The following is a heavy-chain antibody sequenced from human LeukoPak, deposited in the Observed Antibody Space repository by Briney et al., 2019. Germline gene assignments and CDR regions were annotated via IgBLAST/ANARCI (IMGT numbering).Heavy chain of an antibody. J-gene: IGHJ4*02. CDR2: IIPIFGTA. CDR1: GGTFSSYA. Sequence: SVKVSCKASGGTFSSYAISWVRQAPGQALEWMGGIIPIFGTANYAQKFQGRATITADESTSTAYVELSSLRSEDSAVYYCARDCGTSCYDYWGQGTLVTVSS. D-gene: IGHD2-2*01. V-gene: IGHV1-69*01. CDR3: ARDCGTSCYDY.